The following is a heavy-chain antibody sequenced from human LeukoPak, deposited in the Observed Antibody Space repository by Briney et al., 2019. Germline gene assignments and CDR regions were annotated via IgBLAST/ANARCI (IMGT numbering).Heavy chain of an antibody. J-gene: IGHJ6*03. D-gene: IGHD3-3*01. CDR2: IYYSGST. CDR3: ARGASDTYYDFWSGYYNGYYYYYMDV. V-gene: IGHV4-59*11. CDR1: GGSISSHY. Sequence: SETLSLTCTVSGGSISSHYWSWIRQPPGKGLEWIGYIYYSGSTNYNPSLKSRVTISVDTSENQFSLKLSSVTAADTAVYYCARGASDTYYDFWSGYYNGYYYYYMDVWGKGTTVTVSS.